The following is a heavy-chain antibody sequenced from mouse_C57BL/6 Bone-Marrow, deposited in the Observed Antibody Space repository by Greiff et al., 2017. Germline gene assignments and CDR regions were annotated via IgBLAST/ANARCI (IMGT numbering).Heavy chain of an antibody. D-gene: IGHD4-1*01. CDR1: GYAFSSYW. J-gene: IGHJ2*01. CDR3: ARDWDYFDY. V-gene: IGHV1-80*01. CDR2: IYPGDGDT. Sequence: QVQLQQSGAELVKPGASVKISCKASGYAFSSYWMNWVKLRPGKGLEWIGQIYPGDGDTSYNGKFKDKATLTADKSSSTAYMQLNSLTSEDSAVXFCARDWDYFDYWGQGTTLTVSS.